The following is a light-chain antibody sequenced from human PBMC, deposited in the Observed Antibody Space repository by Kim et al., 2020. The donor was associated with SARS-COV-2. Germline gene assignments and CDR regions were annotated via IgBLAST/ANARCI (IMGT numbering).Light chain of an antibody. J-gene: IGLJ2*01. CDR1: SLRSYY. V-gene: IGLV3-19*01. CDR2: GKN. Sequence: SSELTQDPAVSVALGQTVRITCQGDSLRSYYASWYQQKPGQAPVLVIYGKNNRPSGIPDRFSGSNSGHTTSLTITGAQAEDEADYYCNSRDSSGNPVVFGGGTKVTVL. CDR3: NSRDSSGNPVV.